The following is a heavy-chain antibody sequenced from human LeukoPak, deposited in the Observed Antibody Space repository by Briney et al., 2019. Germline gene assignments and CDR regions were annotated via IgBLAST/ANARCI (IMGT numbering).Heavy chain of an antibody. V-gene: IGHV1-24*01. D-gene: IGHD3-10*01. Sequence: ASVKVSCKVSGYTLTELSMHWVRQAPGKGLEWMGGFDPEDGETIYAQKFQGRATMTEDTSTDTAYMELSSLRSEDTAVYYCATAHYGSGSYQFDYWGQGTLVTVSS. CDR3: ATAHYGSGSYQFDY. CDR2: FDPEDGET. CDR1: GYTLTELS. J-gene: IGHJ4*02.